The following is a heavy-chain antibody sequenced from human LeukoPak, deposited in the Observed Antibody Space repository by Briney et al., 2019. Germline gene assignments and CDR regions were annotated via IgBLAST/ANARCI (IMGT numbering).Heavy chain of an antibody. CDR3: ARHYYDSSGYYPWYFDY. CDR2: MYYSGST. CDR1: GGSISSSSYY. D-gene: IGHD3-22*01. J-gene: IGHJ4*02. V-gene: IGHV4-39*01. Sequence: SETLSLTCTVSGGSISSSSYYWGWIRQAPGKGLEWIGSMYYSGSTYYNQSLKSRVTISVDTSKNHFSLKLTSVTAADTAVYYCARHYYDSSGYYPWYFDYWGQGTLVTVSS.